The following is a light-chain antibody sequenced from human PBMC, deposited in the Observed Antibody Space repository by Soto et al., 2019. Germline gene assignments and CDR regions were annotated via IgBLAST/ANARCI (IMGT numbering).Light chain of an antibody. CDR2: GAS. CDR3: QLYFTSPQT. J-gene: IGKJ1*01. V-gene: IGKV3-20*01. Sequence: EIVLTQSPGSLSLSPGERATLSCRASQSVSSSYLAWYQQKPGQAPRLLITGASSRATGISDRFSGSGSGTDFTLTISTLEPEDFAVYYCQLYFTSPQTFGQGTKVEIK. CDR1: QSVSSSY.